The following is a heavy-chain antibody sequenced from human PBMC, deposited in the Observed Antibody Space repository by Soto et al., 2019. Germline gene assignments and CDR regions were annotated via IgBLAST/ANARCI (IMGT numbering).Heavy chain of an antibody. D-gene: IGHD3-3*01. J-gene: IGHJ3*02. CDR1: GGSFSGYY. V-gene: IGHV4-34*01. CDR3: ARLALRFHGAFDI. CDR2: INHSGST. Sequence: QVQLQQWGAGLLKPSETLSLTCAVYGGSFSGYYWSWIRQPPGKGLEWIGEINHSGSTNYNPSLNSRVTISVDTSKNQFSLNLSSVTAADTAVYYCARLALRFHGAFDIWGQGTMVTVSS.